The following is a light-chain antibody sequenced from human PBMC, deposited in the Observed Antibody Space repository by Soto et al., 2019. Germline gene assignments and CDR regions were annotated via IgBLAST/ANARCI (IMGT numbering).Light chain of an antibody. CDR1: QSISSY. Sequence: DIQMTQSPSSLPSSVCDRVAITCGASQSISSYLNWYQQKPGKAPKLLIYAASSLQSGVPSRFSGSGSGTDFTLTISSLQPEDFATYYCQQSYSTPLTFGGGTKVHIK. J-gene: IGKJ4*01. CDR3: QQSYSTPLT. V-gene: IGKV1-39*01. CDR2: AAS.